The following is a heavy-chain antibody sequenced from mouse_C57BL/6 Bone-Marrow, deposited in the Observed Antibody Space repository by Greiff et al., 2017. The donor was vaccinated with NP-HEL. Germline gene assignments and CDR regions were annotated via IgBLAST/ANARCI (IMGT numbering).Heavy chain of an antibody. CDR3: ARIYYYGSDAMDY. V-gene: IGHV14-3*01. CDR1: GFNIKNTY. J-gene: IGHJ4*01. D-gene: IGHD1-1*01. Sequence: VHVKQSVAELVRPGASVKLSCTASGFNIKNTYMHWVKQRPEQGLEWIGRIDPANGNTKYAPKFQGKATITADTSSNTAYLQLSSLTSEDTAIYYCARIYYYGSDAMDYWGQGTSVTVSS. CDR2: IDPANGNT.